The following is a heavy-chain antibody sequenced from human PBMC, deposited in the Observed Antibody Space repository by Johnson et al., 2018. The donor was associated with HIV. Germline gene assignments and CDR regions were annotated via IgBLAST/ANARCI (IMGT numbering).Heavy chain of an antibody. CDR3: ARYCSGGSCYSVWQKNYAFDI. CDR1: GFTFSTYG. D-gene: IGHD2-15*01. V-gene: IGHV3-33*01. J-gene: IGHJ3*02. Sequence: QVQLVESGGGVVQPGGSLRLSCAASGFTFSTYGMHWVRQAPGKGLEWVAAMWYDGSTKYYADSVKGRFTISRDNSKNTLYLQMNSLRAEDTAVYYCARYCSGGSCYSVWQKNYAFDIWGQGTMVTVSS. CDR2: MWYDGSTK.